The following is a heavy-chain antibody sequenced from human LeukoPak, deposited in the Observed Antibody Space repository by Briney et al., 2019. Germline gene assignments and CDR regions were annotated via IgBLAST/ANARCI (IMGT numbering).Heavy chain of an antibody. V-gene: IGHV3-53*01. Sequence: GESLKISCAASGFTVSDNYMTWVRQAPGKGLEWVSLISNGGNTYYEDSVKGRFTISRDISQNMLYLQMNSLRAEDTAVYYCARGGALDIWGQGTMVIVS. CDR2: ISNGGNT. CDR3: ARGGALDI. D-gene: IGHD4/OR15-4a*01. J-gene: IGHJ3*02. CDR1: GFTVSDNY.